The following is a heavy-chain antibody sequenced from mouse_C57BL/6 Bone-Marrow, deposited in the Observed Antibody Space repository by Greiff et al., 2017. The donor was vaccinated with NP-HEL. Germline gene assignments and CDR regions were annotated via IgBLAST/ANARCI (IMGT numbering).Heavy chain of an antibody. Sequence: VQLQQSGTVLARPGASVTMSCKTSGYTFTSYWMHWVKQRPGQGLEWIGAIYPGNSGPSYNQKFKGKAKLTADTSASTAYMELSSLTNEDSAVYYCTEGAYWGQGTLVTVSA. CDR2: IYPGNSGP. J-gene: IGHJ3*01. CDR1: GYTFTSYW. CDR3: TEGAY. V-gene: IGHV1-5*01.